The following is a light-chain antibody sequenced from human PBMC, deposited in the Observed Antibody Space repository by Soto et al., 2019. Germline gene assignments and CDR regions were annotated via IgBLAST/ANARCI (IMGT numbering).Light chain of an antibody. CDR2: AAS. Sequence: DIQMIQSPATLSASVGDRITITCRASENIFKYVAWYQQTSGSAPNLLIYAASDLESGVPSRFSGSGSGTEFSFTIDNLQPNDSATYYCQHYNTRSIAFGGGTKVDVK. CDR1: ENIFKY. V-gene: IGKV1-5*01. CDR3: QHYNTRSIA. J-gene: IGKJ4*01.